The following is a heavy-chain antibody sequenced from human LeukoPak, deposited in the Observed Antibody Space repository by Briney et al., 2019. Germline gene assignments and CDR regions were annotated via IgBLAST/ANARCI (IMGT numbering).Heavy chain of an antibody. V-gene: IGHV4-30-2*01. CDR1: GGSISSGGYS. Sequence: SETLSLTCAVSGGSISSGGYSWSWIRQPPGKGLEWIGYIYHSGSTYYNPSLKSRVTISVDRSKNQFSLKLSSVTAADTAVYYCARGNYDFWSGYLYYFDYWGQGTLVTVSS. CDR2: IYHSGST. CDR3: ARGNYDFWSGYLYYFDY. J-gene: IGHJ4*02. D-gene: IGHD3-3*01.